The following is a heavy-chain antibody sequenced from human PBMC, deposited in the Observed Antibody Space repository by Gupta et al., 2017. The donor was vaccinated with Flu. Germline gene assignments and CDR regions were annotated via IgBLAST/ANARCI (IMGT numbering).Heavy chain of an antibody. V-gene: IGHV3-23*01. CDR2: ISSYGTST. D-gene: IGHD3-9*01. Sequence: EVQLLESGGGLVQPGVSLRLSCAASGFTFGSYAMSWVRQAPGKGLEWVSGISSYGTSTYYADSVKGRFTISRDNSKNTLFLQMNSLRAADTAVYYCAKGSGSFDWLLRFDYWGQGALVTVSS. CDR1: GFTFGSYA. J-gene: IGHJ4*02. CDR3: AKGSGSFDWLLRFDY.